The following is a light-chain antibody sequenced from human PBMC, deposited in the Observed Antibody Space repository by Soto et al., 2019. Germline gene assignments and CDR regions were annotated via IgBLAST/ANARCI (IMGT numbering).Light chain of an antibody. CDR2: DAF. CDR3: QQRSNWPLT. V-gene: IGKV3-11*01. Sequence: EIVLTQSPATLSLSPGERATLSCRASQNVRSYLAWYQQKPGQAPRLLIYDAFKRATGIPARFSGSGSGTDFTLTISSLEPEDFAVYYCQQRSNWPLTFGGGTDMEIK. CDR1: QNVRSY. J-gene: IGKJ4*01.